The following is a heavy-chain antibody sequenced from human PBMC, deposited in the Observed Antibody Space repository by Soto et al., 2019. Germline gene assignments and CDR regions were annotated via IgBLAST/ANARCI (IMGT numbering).Heavy chain of an antibody. CDR1: GGSISSYY. V-gene: IGHV4-4*07. Sequence: SETLSLTCTVSGGSISSYYWSWIRQPAGKGLEWIGRIYTSGSTNYNPSLKSRVTMSVDTSKNQFSLKLSSEAAADTAVYYCAGVCLQYHYDNSGYYYLWFDPWGQGTPVTVSS. CDR3: AGVCLQYHYDNSGYYYLWFDP. D-gene: IGHD3-22*01. CDR2: IYTSGST. J-gene: IGHJ5*02.